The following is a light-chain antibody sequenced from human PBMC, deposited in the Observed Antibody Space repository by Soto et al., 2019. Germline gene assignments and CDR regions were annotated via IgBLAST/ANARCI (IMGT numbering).Light chain of an antibody. CDR2: ATS. V-gene: IGKV1-39*01. Sequence: DIQMTQSPSSLSASLGDRVTITCRASQNIDNYLNWYQHKPGQAPKLLIYATSTLQSGVPARFSGCGSGTEFTLTISSLQAEDFATYFCQESYSTPAVSFGGGTKVDIK. CDR3: QESYSTPAVS. J-gene: IGKJ4*01. CDR1: QNIDNY.